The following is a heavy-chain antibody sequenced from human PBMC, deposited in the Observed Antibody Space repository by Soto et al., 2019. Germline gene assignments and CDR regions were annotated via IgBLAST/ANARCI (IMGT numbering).Heavy chain of an antibody. CDR1: GFTFSSYG. V-gene: IGHV3-30*18. CDR3: AKDRYCSGGSCYYDAFDI. J-gene: IGHJ3*02. CDR2: ISYDGSNI. D-gene: IGHD2-15*01. Sequence: QVQLVESGGGVVQPGRSLRLSCAASGFTFSSYGMHWVRHAPGKGLEWVAVISYDGSNIYYADSVKGRFTISRDNSKNTMYLRMNSLRAEDTAVYYCAKDRYCSGGSCYYDAFDIWGQGTMVTVSS.